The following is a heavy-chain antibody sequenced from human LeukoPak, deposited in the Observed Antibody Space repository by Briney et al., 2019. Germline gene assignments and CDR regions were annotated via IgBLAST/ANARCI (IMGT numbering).Heavy chain of an antibody. CDR3: ARDKTLYYYDSTGVWYFDL. Sequence: SETLSLTCTVSGGSISSYYWSWIRQPPGKGLEWIGYIYYSGSTNYNPSLKSRVTISVDTSKNQFSLKLSSVTAADTAMYYCARDKTLYYYDSTGVWYFDLWGRGTLVTVSS. V-gene: IGHV4-59*01. CDR2: IYYSGST. D-gene: IGHD3-22*01. J-gene: IGHJ2*01. CDR1: GGSISSYY.